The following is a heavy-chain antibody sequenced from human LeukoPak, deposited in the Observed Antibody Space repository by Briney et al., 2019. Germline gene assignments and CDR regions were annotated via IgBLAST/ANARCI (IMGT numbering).Heavy chain of an antibody. CDR2: IYYSGST. J-gene: IGHJ4*02. V-gene: IGHV4-39*01. CDR3: ARVFKGY. CDR1: GGSISSSSYY. Sequence: SETLTLTCTVSGGSISSSSYYWGWIRQPPGKGLEWIGSIYYSGSTYYNPSLKSRVTISVDTSKNQFSLKLSSVTAADTAVYYCARVFKGYWGQGTLVTVSS.